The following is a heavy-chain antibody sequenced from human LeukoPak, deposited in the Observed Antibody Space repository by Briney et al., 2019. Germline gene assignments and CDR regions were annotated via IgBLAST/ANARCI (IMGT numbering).Heavy chain of an antibody. J-gene: IGHJ6*02. V-gene: IGHV1-2*02. Sequence: ASVKVSCKASGYTFTGYYMHWVRQAPGQGLEWMGWINPNSGGTNYAQKFQGRVTMTRDTSISTAYMELSRLRFDDTAVYYCARGPDIVVVVAATPGDYYGMDVWGQGTTVTVSS. CDR1: GYTFTGYY. CDR2: INPNSGGT. CDR3: ARGPDIVVVVAATPGDYYGMDV. D-gene: IGHD2-15*01.